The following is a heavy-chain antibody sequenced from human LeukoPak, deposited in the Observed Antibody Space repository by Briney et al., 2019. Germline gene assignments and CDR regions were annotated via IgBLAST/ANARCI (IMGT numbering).Heavy chain of an antibody. CDR1: GGSINDYY. D-gene: IGHD4-17*01. CDR3: ARVVRGAVTSNCFDP. CDR2: ISNSGTT. Sequence: SETLSLTCTVSGGSINDYYWTWIRQAPGKGLEWIGYISNSGTTDYNPSLKSRVTMSVDTTNNEFSLRLTSVTAADTAMYYCARVVRGAVTSNCFDPWGQGTLVTVSS. V-gene: IGHV4-59*01. J-gene: IGHJ5*02.